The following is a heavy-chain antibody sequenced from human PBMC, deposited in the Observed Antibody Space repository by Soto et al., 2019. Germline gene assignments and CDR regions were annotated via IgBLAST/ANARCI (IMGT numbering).Heavy chain of an antibody. J-gene: IGHJ5*02. CDR1: GDSIGGVGY. D-gene: IGHD2-21*02. CDR3: ARSGVTGIVIPSHWFDP. CDR2: ISSSGST. V-gene: IGHV4-31*03. Sequence: SETLSLTCTVSGDSIGGVGYWSWIRQFPGRGLEWIGCISSSGSTYYNPALNNRISLSLDTSQNQFSLKLLSATAADTAIYYCARSGVTGIVIPSHWFDPWGQGTLVTVSS.